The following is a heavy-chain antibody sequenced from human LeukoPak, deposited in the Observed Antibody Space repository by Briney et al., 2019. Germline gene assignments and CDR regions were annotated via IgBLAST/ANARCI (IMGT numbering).Heavy chain of an antibody. D-gene: IGHD3-10*01. V-gene: IGHV3-23*01. CDR1: GFDFGTYA. J-gene: IGHJ3*02. Sequence: GGSLRLSCVASGFDFGTYAMSWVRQAPGKGPEWVSTVSNGGSSTYYADSVRGRFTVSRDNAKNSLYLQMNSLRAEDTALYYCAKDMQWFGESDAFDIWGQGTMVTVSS. CDR2: VSNGGSST. CDR3: AKDMQWFGESDAFDI.